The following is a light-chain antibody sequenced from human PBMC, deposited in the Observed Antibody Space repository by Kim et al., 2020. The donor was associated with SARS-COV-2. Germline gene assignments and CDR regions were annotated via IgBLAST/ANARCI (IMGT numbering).Light chain of an antibody. CDR3: QQYDNSLWT. CDR1: QSVSSNY. CDR2: GAS. Sequence: PGERATLSCRASQSVSSNYLAWYQQKPGQTPRLLIYGASNRATDIPERFSGSGSGTDFTLTISRLEPEDFAVYYCQQYDNSLWTFGQGTKVDIK. J-gene: IGKJ1*01. V-gene: IGKV3-20*01.